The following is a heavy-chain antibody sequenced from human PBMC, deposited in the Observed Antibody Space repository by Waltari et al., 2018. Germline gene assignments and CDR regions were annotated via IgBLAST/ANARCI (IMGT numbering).Heavy chain of an antibody. V-gene: IGHV3-23*03. CDR2: IYSGGST. Sequence: EVQLLESGGGLVQPGGSLRLSCAASGFTFSSYAMSWVRKAPGKGLEWVSVIYSGGSTYYADSVKGRFTISRDNSKNTLYLQMNSLRAEDTAVYYCAKVGLVGATEYFQHWGQGTLVTVSS. J-gene: IGHJ1*01. CDR3: AKVGLVGATEYFQH. CDR1: GFTFSSYA. D-gene: IGHD1-26*01.